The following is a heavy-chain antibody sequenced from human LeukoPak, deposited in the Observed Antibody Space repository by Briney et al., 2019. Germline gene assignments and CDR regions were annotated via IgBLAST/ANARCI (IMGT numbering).Heavy chain of an antibody. CDR2: ISAYNGNT. D-gene: IGHD2-2*02. J-gene: IGHJ4*02. Sequence: ASVKVSCKASGYTFTSYGISWVRQAPGQGLEWMGWISAYNGNTNYAQKLQGRVTMTTDTSTSTAYMELRSLRSDDTAVYYCARDRRYCSSTSCYTAPYLDYWGQGTLVTVSS. CDR1: GYTFTSYG. V-gene: IGHV1-18*01. CDR3: ARDRRYCSSTSCYTAPYLDY.